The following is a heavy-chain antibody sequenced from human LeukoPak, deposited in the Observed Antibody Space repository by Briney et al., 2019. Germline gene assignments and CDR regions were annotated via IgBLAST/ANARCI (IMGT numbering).Heavy chain of an antibody. J-gene: IGHJ6*03. V-gene: IGHV4-34*01. CDR2: INHSGST. CDR3: AREKIVGTYYYYYYYMDV. Sequence: PSETLSLTCAVYGGSFSGYYWSWIRQPPGKGLEWIGEINHSGSTNYNPSLKSRVTISVDTSKNQFSLKLSSVTAADTAVYYCAREKIVGTYYYYYYYMDVWGKGTTVTISS. CDR1: GGSFSGYY. D-gene: IGHD3-22*01.